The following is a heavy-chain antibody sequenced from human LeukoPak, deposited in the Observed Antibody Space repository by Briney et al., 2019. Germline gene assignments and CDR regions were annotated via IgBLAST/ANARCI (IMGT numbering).Heavy chain of an antibody. J-gene: IGHJ4*02. D-gene: IGHD4-17*01. CDR3: AKDPHGDSYDY. Sequence: ERSLRLSCAASGFTFSDYAMHWVRQAPGKGLEWVSAISGSGGSTYYADSVKGRFTISRDNSKNTLYLQMNSLRAEDTAVYYCAKDPHGDSYDYWGQGTLVTVSS. CDR2: ISGSGGST. V-gene: IGHV3-23*01. CDR1: GFTFSDYA.